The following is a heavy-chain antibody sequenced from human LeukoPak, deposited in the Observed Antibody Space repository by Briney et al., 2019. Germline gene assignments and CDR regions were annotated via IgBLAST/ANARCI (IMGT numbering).Heavy chain of an antibody. CDR2: IYYSGST. CDR1: GGSISSYY. CDR3: ARVSVDVVVVPAAYFDY. Sequence: SETLSLTRTVSGGSISSYYWSWIRQPPGKGLEWIGYIYYSGSTNYNPSLKSRVTISVDTSKNQFSLKLSSVTAADTAVYYCARVSVDVVVVPAAYFDYWGQGTLVTVSS. J-gene: IGHJ4*02. V-gene: IGHV4-59*01. D-gene: IGHD2-2*01.